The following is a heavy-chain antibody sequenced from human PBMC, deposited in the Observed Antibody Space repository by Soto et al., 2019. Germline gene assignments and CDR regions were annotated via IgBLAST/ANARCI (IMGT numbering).Heavy chain of an antibody. CDR3: ARDHRDPYYYDSSGYYHFDD. D-gene: IGHD3-22*01. Sequence: ASVKVSCKASGYTFTGYYMHWVRQAPGQGLEWMGCINPNSGGTNYAQNFQGRVTMTRDTSISTAYMELSRLRSDATAVYYCARDHRDPYYYDSSGYYHFDDGGQGTLVTVSS. CDR1: GYTFTGYY. CDR2: INPNSGGT. V-gene: IGHV1-2*02. J-gene: IGHJ4*02.